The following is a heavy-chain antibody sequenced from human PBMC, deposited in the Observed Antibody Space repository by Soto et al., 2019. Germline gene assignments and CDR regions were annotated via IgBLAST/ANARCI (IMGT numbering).Heavy chain of an antibody. J-gene: IGHJ4*02. CDR3: AREGGDGSSWYFDY. CDR2: TYYRSKWNN. V-gene: IGHV6-1*01. Sequence: SPTLSLTCALSGDSVSSNSAAWNWVRQSPSRGLEWLGRTYYRSKWNNDYALSVKRRITINPDTSKNQFSLQLNSVTPEDTAVYYCAREGGDGSSWYFDYWGQGTLVTVSS. CDR1: GDSVSSNSAA. D-gene: IGHD6-13*01.